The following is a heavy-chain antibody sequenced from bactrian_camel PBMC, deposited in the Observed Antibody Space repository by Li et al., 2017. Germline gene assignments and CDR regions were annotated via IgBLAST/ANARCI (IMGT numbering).Heavy chain of an antibody. CDR3: ATVRRMGWALYEYNY. CDR2: IYTDVSRT. CDR1: GYRVGTSG. D-gene: IGHD5*01. Sequence: HVQLVESGGGSVQAGGSLKLSCVVSGYRVGTSGMGWFRQAPGKEREGIAGIYTDVSRTYYADSVKGRFTISRDNAKNTLYLQMNSLKTEDTAVYYCATVRRMGWALYEYNYWGQGTQVTVS. J-gene: IGHJ4*01. V-gene: IGHV3S6*01.